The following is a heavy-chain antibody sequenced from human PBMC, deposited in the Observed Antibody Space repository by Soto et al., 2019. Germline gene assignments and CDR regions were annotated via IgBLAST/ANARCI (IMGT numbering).Heavy chain of an antibody. D-gene: IGHD6-19*01. V-gene: IGHV1-3*01. J-gene: IGHJ4*02. CDR3: ARPYSSGWYDY. CDR1: GYTFTSYG. CDR2: INPGNGNT. Sequence: QVQLVQSGAEVKKPGASVKVSCKASGYTFTSYGMHWLRQAPGQRLEWMGWINPGNGNTKYSQKFQGRVTFTRDTSASTAYMELSSLRSEYTAVYYCARPYSSGWYDYWGQGTLVTVSS.